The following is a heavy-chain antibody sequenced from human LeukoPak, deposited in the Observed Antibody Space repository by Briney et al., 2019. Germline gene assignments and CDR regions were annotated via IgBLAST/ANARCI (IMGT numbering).Heavy chain of an antibody. CDR3: AGNLVVPAAILVFDP. Sequence: KPSETLSLTCAVYGGSFSGYYWSWIRQPPGKGLEWIGETNHSGSTNYNPSLKSRVTISVDASKNQFSLKLSSVTAADTAVYYCAGNLVVPAAILVFDPWGQGTLVTVSS. J-gene: IGHJ5*02. D-gene: IGHD2-2*01. V-gene: IGHV4-34*01. CDR1: GGSFSGYY. CDR2: TNHSGST.